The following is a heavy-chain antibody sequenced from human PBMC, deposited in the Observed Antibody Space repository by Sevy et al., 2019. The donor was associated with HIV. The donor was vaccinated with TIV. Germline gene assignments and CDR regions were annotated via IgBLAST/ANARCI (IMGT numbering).Heavy chain of an antibody. V-gene: IGHV3-49*04. CDR1: GFTFGDYA. Sequence: GGSLRLSCTGSGFTFGDYAMSWVRQAPGKGLEWEAFLKHKAYGGTLDYAASMKGRFSISRDDSKSIAHLQMNDLKTEDTAIYYSTRWKGAQSIFDYWGQGALVTVSS. CDR2: LKHKAYGGTL. D-gene: IGHD1-1*01. J-gene: IGHJ4*02. CDR3: TRWKGAQSIFDY.